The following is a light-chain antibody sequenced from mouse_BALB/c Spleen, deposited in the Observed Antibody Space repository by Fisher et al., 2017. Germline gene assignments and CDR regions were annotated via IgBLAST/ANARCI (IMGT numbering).Light chain of an antibody. Sequence: IVMTQSPAIMSASPGEKVTMTCSASSSVSYMYWYQQKPGSSPRLLIYDTSNLASGVPVRFSGSGSGTSYSLTISSMEAEDAATYYCQQFTSSPSRTFGGGTKLEIK. CDR3: QQFTSSPSRT. J-gene: IGKJ1*01. CDR1: SSVSY. CDR2: DTS. V-gene: IGKV4-55*01.